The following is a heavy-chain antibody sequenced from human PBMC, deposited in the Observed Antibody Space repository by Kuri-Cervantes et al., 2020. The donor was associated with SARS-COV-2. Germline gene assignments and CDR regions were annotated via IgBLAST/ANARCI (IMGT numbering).Heavy chain of an antibody. D-gene: IGHD2-21*01. V-gene: IGHV1-2*06. Sequence: ASVKVSCKASGYTFTGYYMHWVRQAPGQGLEWMGRINPNSGGTNYAQKFQGRVTMTRDTSISTAYMELSRLGSDDTAVYYCAGQLGGGASEYYFDYWGQGTLVTVSS. J-gene: IGHJ4*02. CDR2: INPNSGGT. CDR3: AGQLGGGASEYYFDY. CDR1: GYTFTGYY.